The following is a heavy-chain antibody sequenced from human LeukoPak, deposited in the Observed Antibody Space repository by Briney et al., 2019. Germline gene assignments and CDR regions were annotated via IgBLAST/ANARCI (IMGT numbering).Heavy chain of an antibody. J-gene: IGHJ4*02. Sequence: PSETPSLTCTVSGGSISSSYWTWIRQPPGKGLEWIGYIYYSGNTNYNPSLKSRVTISVDTSKSQFSLKLSSVTAADTALYYCAKSDGQWDYFDYWGQGTLVTVSS. D-gene: IGHD6-19*01. CDR1: GGSISSSY. CDR2: IYYSGNT. V-gene: IGHV4-59*01. CDR3: AKSDGQWDYFDY.